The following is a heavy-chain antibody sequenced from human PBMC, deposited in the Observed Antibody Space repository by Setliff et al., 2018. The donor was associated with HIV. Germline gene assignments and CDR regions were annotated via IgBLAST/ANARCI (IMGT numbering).Heavy chain of an antibody. J-gene: IGHJ3*02. D-gene: IGHD4-17*01. Sequence: SETLSLTCAVSGGSISSYNWWSWVRQPPGKGLGWIGEIYHSWSTNFNPSLTSRVTISVYKAKNQFSLKLSSVTAADTAVYYCARDDYGDYTVFDIWGQGTMVTVSS. CDR2: IYHSWST. V-gene: IGHV4-4*02. CDR1: GGSISSYNW. CDR3: ARDDYGDYTVFDI.